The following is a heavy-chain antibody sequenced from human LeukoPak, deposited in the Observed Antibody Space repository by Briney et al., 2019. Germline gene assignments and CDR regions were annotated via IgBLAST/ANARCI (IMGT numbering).Heavy chain of an antibody. CDR1: GGSFSGYY. V-gene: IGHV4-34*01. Sequence: SETLSLTCAVYGGSFSGYYWSWIRQPPGKGLEWIGEINHSGSTNYNPSLKSRVTISVDTSKNQFSLKLSSVTAADTAVYYCARGRYCSSTSCRGRYFDYWGQGTLVTVSS. CDR2: INHSGST. CDR3: ARGRYCSSTSCRGRYFDY. J-gene: IGHJ4*02. D-gene: IGHD2-2*01.